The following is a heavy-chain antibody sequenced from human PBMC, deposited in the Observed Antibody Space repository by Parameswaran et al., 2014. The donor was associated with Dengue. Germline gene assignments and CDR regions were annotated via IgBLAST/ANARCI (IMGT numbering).Heavy chain of an antibody. CDR3: EGASCGGDCYSGEHHYYGMDV. J-gene: IGHJ6*02. V-gene: IGHV4-34*01. D-gene: IGHD2-21*02. CDR2: INHSGST. Sequence: VRQAPGKGLEWIGEINHSGSTNYNPSLKSRVTISVDTSKNQFSLKLSSVTAADTAVYYCEGASCGGDCYSGEHHYYGMDVWGQGTTVTVSS.